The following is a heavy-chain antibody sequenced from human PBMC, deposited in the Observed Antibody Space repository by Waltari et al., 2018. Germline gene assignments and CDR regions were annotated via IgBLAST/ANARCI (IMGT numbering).Heavy chain of an antibody. CDR2: IWYDGSNK. CDR1: GFTFSSYG. J-gene: IGHJ4*02. D-gene: IGHD5-12*01. Sequence: QLQLVESGGGVVQPGRSLRLSCAASGFTFSSYGMPWVRQAPGKGLELVAVIWYDGSNKYYADSVKGRFTISRDNSKNTLYLEMNSLRAEDTAVYYCARDRTGRADIVAPTDYWGQGTLVTVSS. V-gene: IGHV3-33*01. CDR3: ARDRTGRADIVAPTDY.